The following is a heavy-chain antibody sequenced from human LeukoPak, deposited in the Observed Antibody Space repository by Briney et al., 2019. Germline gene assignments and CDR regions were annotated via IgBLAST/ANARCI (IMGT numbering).Heavy chain of an antibody. D-gene: IGHD4-17*01. CDR2: MNPNSGNT. CDR3: ARFDYGDYYYGMDV. V-gene: IGHV1-8*01. J-gene: IGHJ6*02. Sequence: ASVKVSCKASGYTFTSYDINWVRQATGQGLEWMGWMNPNSGNTGYAQKFQGRVTMTRNTSISTAYMELSSLRSEDTAVYYCARFDYGDYYYGMDVWGQGTTVTVSS. CDR1: GYTFTSYD.